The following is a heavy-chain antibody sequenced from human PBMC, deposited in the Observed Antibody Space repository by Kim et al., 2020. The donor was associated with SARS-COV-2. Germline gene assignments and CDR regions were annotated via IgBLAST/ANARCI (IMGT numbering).Heavy chain of an antibody. CDR2: IIPIFGST. J-gene: IGHJ4*02. Sequence: SVKVSCKASGGTFSSYTINWVRQVPGQGLEWMGGIIPIFGSTNYAQNFQGRVTFTADESTSTAYMELSSLRSEDTAVYYCASPLSGSLLGEAAGLDYWGQGTLVTVSS. CDR3: ASPLSGSLLGEAAGLDY. CDR1: GGTFSSYT. V-gene: IGHV1-69*13. D-gene: IGHD1-26*01.